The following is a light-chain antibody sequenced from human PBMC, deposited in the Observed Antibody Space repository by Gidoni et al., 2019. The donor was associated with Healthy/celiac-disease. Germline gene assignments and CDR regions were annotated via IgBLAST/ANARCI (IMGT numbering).Light chain of an antibody. V-gene: IGKV3-11*01. CDR2: DAS. CDR1: QSVSSY. J-gene: IGKJ3*01. Sequence: DIVLTQSPATLSLSPGERATLSCRASQSVSSYLAWYQQKPGQAPRLLIYDASNRATGIPARFSGSGSGTDSTLTISSLEPEDFAVYYCQQRSNWLTFGPGTKVDIK. CDR3: QQRSNWLT.